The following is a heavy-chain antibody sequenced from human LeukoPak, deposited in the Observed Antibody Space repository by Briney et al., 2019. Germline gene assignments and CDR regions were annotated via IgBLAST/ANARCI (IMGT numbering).Heavy chain of an antibody. CDR1: GGSFSGYY. V-gene: IGHV4-34*01. CDR2: INHSGST. J-gene: IGHJ4*02. CDR3: ARGTAIDY. Sequence: SETLSLTCAVYGGSFSGYYWSWIRQPPGKGLEWIGEINHSGSTNYNPSLKSRVTISVDTSKNQFSLKLSSVTAADTAVYYCARGTAIDYWGQGTLVTVSS.